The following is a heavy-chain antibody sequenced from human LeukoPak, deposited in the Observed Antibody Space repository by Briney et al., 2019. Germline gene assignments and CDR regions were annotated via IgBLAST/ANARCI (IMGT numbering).Heavy chain of an antibody. J-gene: IGHJ3*02. D-gene: IGHD2-2*01. CDR3: ARVIYCSSTSCPPSAFDI. V-gene: IGHV3-48*03. CDR1: GFTFSSYE. CDR2: ISSSGSTI. Sequence: PGGSLRLSCAASGFTFSSYEMNWVRQAPGKGLEWVSYISSSGSTIYYADSVKGRFTISRDNAKKSLYLQMNSLRAEDTAFYYCARVIYCSSTSCPPSAFDIWGQGTMVTVSS.